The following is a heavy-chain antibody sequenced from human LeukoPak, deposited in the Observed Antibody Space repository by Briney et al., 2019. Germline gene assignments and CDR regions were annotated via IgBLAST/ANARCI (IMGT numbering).Heavy chain of an antibody. CDR2: INHSGST. Sequence: SETLSLTCAVYGGSFSGYYWSWIRQPPGKGLEWIGEINHSGSTNYNPSLKSRVTISVDTSKNQFSLKLSSVTAADTAVYYCASQGYSSGWDYYYYYMDVWGKGTTVTVSS. CDR1: GGSFSGYY. D-gene: IGHD6-19*01. V-gene: IGHV4-34*01. CDR3: ASQGYSSGWDYYYYYMDV. J-gene: IGHJ6*03.